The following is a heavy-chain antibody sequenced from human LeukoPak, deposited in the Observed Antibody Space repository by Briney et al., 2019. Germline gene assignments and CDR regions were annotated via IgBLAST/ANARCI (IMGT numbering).Heavy chain of an antibody. J-gene: IGHJ4*02. V-gene: IGHV3-53*01. CDR2: IYSAGDT. Sequence: GGSLRLSCAASGFTVSGTYMSWVRQAPGKGLEWVSVIYSAGDTFSADSVKGRFTISRDNSKNTVYLQMNSLRAEDTAVYYCAKDKAFLAGYFDYWGQGNLVTVSS. CDR1: GFTVSGTY. CDR3: AKDKAFLAGYFDY.